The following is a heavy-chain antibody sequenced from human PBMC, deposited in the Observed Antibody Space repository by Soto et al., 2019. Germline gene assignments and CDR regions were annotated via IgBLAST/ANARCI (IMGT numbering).Heavy chain of an antibody. CDR2: INAGNGNT. CDR3: ARDSWDYDILTGLNWFDP. Sequence: ALVKVSCKASGYTFTSYAMHWVRQAPGQRLEWMGWINAGNGNTKYSQKFQGRVTITRDTSASTAYMELSSLRSEDTAVYYCARDSWDYDILTGLNWFDPWGQGTLVTVSS. CDR1: GYTFTSYA. J-gene: IGHJ5*02. D-gene: IGHD3-9*01. V-gene: IGHV1-3*01.